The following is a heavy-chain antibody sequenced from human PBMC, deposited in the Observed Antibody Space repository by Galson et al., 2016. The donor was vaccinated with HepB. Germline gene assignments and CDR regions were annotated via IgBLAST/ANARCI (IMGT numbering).Heavy chain of an antibody. D-gene: IGHD3-22*01. CDR1: GFTFSSYA. V-gene: IGHV3-30*04. J-gene: IGHJ4*02. Sequence: SLRLSCAASGFTFSSYAMHWVRQAPGKGLEWVAMMSYDGGKKYYADSVKGRFTISRDNSENTLYLQMSSLRPEDTAGYYCVRGDSSGYYSGSRGFGNWGQGALVTVSS. CDR2: MSYDGGKK. CDR3: VRGDSSGYYSGSRGFGN.